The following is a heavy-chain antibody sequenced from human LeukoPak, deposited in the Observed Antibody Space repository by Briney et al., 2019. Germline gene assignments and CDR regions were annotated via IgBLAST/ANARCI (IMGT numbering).Heavy chain of an antibody. CDR1: GFTFSNAW. D-gene: IGHD2-2*01. CDR3: TRPHYCSSTSCHDWYFDL. Sequence: GGSLRLSCAASGFTFSNAWMGWVRQAPGKGLEWVGRIKSKTDGGTTDYAAPVKGRFTISRDDSKNTLYLQMNSLKTEDTAVYYCTRPHYCSSTSCHDWYFDLWGRGTLVTVSS. V-gene: IGHV3-15*01. J-gene: IGHJ2*01. CDR2: IKSKTDGGTT.